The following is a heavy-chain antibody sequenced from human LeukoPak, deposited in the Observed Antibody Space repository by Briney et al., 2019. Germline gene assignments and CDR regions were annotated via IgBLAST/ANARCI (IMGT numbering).Heavy chain of an antibody. Sequence: GASVKVSCKASGGTFSINAITWVRQAPGQGLGWMGGIIPMSETPKYTQKFQGRVTIATDESTNTAYMELSSLRSEDTAVYYCARDKNSGECVSNSCYGVWPLDIWGQGTMVTVSS. J-gene: IGHJ3*02. CDR3: ARDKNSGECVSNSCYGVWPLDI. CDR2: IIPMSETP. CDR1: GGTFSINA. V-gene: IGHV1-69*05. D-gene: IGHD2-2*01.